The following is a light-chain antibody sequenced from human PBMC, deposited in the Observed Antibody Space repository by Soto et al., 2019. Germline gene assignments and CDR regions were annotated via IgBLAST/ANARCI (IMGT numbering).Light chain of an antibody. CDR1: SSDVGGYNY. CDR2: EVS. Sequence: QSALTKPPSASGSPGQSVTISCTGTSSDVGGYNYVSWYQQHPGKAPKLMIYEVSKRPSGVPDRFSGSNSDNTASLTVSGLQAEDEADYYCSSYAGSTVVFGGGTKVTVL. V-gene: IGLV2-8*01. CDR3: SSYAGSTVV. J-gene: IGLJ2*01.